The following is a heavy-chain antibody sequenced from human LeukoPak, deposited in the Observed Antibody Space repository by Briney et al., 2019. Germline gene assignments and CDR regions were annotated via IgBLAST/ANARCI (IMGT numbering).Heavy chain of an antibody. CDR1: GGSFSGYY. J-gene: IGHJ6*03. CDR2: INHSGST. D-gene: IGHD2-15*01. V-gene: IGHV4-34*01. CDR3: ARGMGCSGGSCYSYYYMDV. Sequence: SETLSLTCAVYGGSFSGYYWSWIRQPPGKGLEWIGEINHSGSTNYNPSLKSRVTISVDTSKNQFSLKLSSVTAADTAEYYCARGMGCSGGSCYSYYYMDVWGKGTTVTVSS.